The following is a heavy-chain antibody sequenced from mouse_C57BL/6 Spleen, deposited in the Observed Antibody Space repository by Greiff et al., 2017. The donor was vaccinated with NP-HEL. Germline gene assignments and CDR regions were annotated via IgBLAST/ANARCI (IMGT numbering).Heavy chain of an antibody. CDR1: GYAFSSYW. CDR2: IYPGDGDT. CDR3: ARNWDGDAMDY. D-gene: IGHD4-1*01. J-gene: IGHJ4*01. V-gene: IGHV1-80*01. Sequence: VHLVESGAELVKPGASVKISCKASGYAFSSYWMNWVKQRPGKGLEWIGQIYPGDGDTNYNGKFKGKATLTADKSSSTAYMQLSSLTSEDSAVYFCARNWDGDAMDYWGQGTSVTVSS.